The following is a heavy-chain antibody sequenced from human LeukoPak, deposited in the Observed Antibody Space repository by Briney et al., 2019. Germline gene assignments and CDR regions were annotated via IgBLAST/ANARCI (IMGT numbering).Heavy chain of an antibody. J-gene: IGHJ4*02. Sequence: GGSLRLSCAASGFTFSSYSMNWVRQAPGKGLEWVSYISSRSSTIYYADSVKGRFTISRDNAKNSLYLQMNSLRAEDTAVYYCARDDPSHPVAPDYWGQGTLVTVSS. CDR3: ARDDPSHPVAPDY. CDR2: ISSRSSTI. V-gene: IGHV3-48*04. CDR1: GFTFSSYS. D-gene: IGHD6-19*01.